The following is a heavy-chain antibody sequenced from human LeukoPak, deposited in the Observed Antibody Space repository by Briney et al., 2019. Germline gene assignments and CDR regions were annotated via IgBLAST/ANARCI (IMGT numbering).Heavy chain of an antibody. CDR3: ARDDGDYGPPNWFDP. Sequence: ASVTVSCTASGYTFTDYYIHWVRQAPGQGLEWMGWISAYNGNTNYAQKLQGRVTMTTDTSTSTAYMELRSLRSDDTAVYYCARDDGDYGPPNWFDPWGQGTLVTVSS. CDR1: GYTFTDYY. CDR2: ISAYNGNT. V-gene: IGHV1-18*04. D-gene: IGHD4-17*01. J-gene: IGHJ5*02.